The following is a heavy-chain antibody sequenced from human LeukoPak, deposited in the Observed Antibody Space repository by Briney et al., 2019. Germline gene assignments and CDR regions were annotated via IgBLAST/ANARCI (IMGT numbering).Heavy chain of an antibody. D-gene: IGHD5-18*01. Sequence: GGSLRLSCAASGFTFSSYAMSWVRQAPGKGLEWVSAISGSAGTTFYADSVKGRFTISRDNSKNTLYLQMNSLGAEDTAVYYCAKDRSDADMAYLFDYWGQGTLVTVPS. CDR2: ISGSAGTT. CDR1: GFTFSSYA. V-gene: IGHV3-23*01. J-gene: IGHJ4*02. CDR3: AKDRSDADMAYLFDY.